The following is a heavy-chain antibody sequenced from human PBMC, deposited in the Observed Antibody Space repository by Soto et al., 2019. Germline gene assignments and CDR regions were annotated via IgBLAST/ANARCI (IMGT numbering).Heavy chain of an antibody. Sequence: QVQLEQSGAEVKKPGASVKVSCQTSGYTFTSYTLHWVRQAPGQGLEWLGWINAGNGREKYSQRFQDRVSLSTDRSTSPAFMEIRDPRSEATAVYYCARGGGWVGEASFDTWGQGTLVIVSS. CDR1: GYTFTSYT. V-gene: IGHV1-3*01. J-gene: IGHJ4*02. CDR3: ARGGGWVGEASFDT. D-gene: IGHD3-10*01. CDR2: INAGNGRE.